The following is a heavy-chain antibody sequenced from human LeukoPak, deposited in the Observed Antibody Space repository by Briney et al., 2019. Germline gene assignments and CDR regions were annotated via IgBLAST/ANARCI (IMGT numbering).Heavy chain of an antibody. Sequence: SETLSLTCTVSGGSISSYYWSWIRQPPGKGLEWIGYIYSSGSTNYNPSLKSRVTISVGTSRNQFSLKLSSVTAADTAMYYCARMFQYYYMDVWGKGTTVTVSS. CDR1: GGSISSYY. CDR3: ARMFQYYYMDV. D-gene: IGHD3-10*02. J-gene: IGHJ6*03. CDR2: IYSSGST. V-gene: IGHV4-59*01.